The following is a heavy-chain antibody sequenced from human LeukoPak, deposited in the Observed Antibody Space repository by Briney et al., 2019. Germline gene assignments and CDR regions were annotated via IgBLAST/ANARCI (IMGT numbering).Heavy chain of an antibody. Sequence: GGSLRLSCAASGFTFSSYEMNWVRQAPGKGLEWVSSISSSSSYIYYADSVKGRFTISRDNAKNSLYLQMNSLRAEDTAVCYCARDQWSSYFDYWGQGTLVTVSS. J-gene: IGHJ4*02. CDR2: ISSSSSYI. CDR1: GFTFSSYE. D-gene: IGHD2-8*01. V-gene: IGHV3-21*01. CDR3: ARDQWSSYFDY.